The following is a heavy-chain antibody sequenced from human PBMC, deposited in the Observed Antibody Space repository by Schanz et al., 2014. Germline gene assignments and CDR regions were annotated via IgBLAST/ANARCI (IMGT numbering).Heavy chain of an antibody. J-gene: IGHJ6*03. CDR1: GFTFSDYY. D-gene: IGHD2-15*01. Sequence: QVQLVESGGGVVQPGGSLRLSCAASGFTFSDYYMAWIRQAPGKGLEWVSHISGSSIHKNYADSVKGRFTISRDNSMNTLHLQMDGLRVEDTAVYYCARDAVALVPEYFMDVWGKGTPVTVSS. V-gene: IGHV3-11*06. CDR3: ARDAVALVPEYFMDV. CDR2: ISGSSIHK.